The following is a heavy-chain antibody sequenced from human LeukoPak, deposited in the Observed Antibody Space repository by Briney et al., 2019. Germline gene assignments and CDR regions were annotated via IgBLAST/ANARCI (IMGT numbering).Heavy chain of an antibody. D-gene: IGHD3-10*01. CDR1: GGSISSSSYY. J-gene: IGHJ4*02. Sequence: PSETLSLTCTVSGGSISSSSYYWGWIRQPPGKGLAWIGSIYYSGSTYYNPSLKSRVTISVDTSKNQFSLKLSSVTAADTAVYYCARVTRWFGDCIDYWGQGTLVTVSS. CDR2: IYYSGST. CDR3: ARVTRWFGDCIDY. V-gene: IGHV4-39*07.